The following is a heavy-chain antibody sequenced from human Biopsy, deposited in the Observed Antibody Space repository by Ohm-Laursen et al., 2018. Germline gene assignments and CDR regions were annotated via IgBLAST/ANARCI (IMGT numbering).Heavy chain of an antibody. CDR1: GGSVSSGSYY. D-gene: IGHD3-22*01. V-gene: IGHV4-61*03. CDR3: ARDRGYYSDRTVPGYFDL. Sequence: SDTLSLTWTVSGGSVSSGSYYWSWIRQPPGKGLQWIGYVYYTGSTDYNPSLQSRVTISVDTSKNHFSLRLRSVTPADTAIYYCARDRGYYSDRTVPGYFDLWGRGTLVTVSS. J-gene: IGHJ2*01. CDR2: VYYTGST.